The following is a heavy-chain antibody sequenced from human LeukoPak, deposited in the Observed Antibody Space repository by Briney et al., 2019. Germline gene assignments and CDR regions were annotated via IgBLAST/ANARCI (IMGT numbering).Heavy chain of an antibody. CDR3: ARPRSPGGHDPHYYYYGMDV. J-gene: IGHJ6*02. V-gene: IGHV1-8*01. Sequence: ASVKVSFKASGYTFTSYDINWVRQAPGQGLEWMGWMNPNSGNTAYAQKFQGRVTMTRDTSITTAYMELSSLRSEDTAMYYCARPRSPGGHDPHYYYYGMDVWGQGTTVTVSS. CDR2: MNPNSGNT. D-gene: IGHD5-12*01. CDR1: GYTFTSYD.